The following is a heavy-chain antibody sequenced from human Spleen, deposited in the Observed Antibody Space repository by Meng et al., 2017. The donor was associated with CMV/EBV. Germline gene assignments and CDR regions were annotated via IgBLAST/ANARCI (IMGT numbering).Heavy chain of an antibody. V-gene: IGHV1-2*02. CDR2: INPNSGGT. J-gene: IGHJ3*02. D-gene: IGHD2-15*01. CDR3: ARWAATNDAFDI. CDR1: GYTLTNYS. Sequence: ASVKVSCKASGYTLTNYSMHLVRQAPGQGLEWMGWINPNSGGTNYAQKFQGRVTMTRDTSITTAYMELSRLRSDDTAVYYCARWAATNDAFDIWGQGTMVTVSS.